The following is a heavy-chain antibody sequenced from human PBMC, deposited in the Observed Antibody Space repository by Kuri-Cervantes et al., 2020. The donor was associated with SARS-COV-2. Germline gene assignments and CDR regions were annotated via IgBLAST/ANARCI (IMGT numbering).Heavy chain of an antibody. CDR1: GFTFSSYA. D-gene: IGHD2-2*01. Sequence: GESLKISCAASGFTFSSYAMSWVRQAPGKGLEWVSGINWNGGSTGYADSVKGRFTISRDNAKNSLYLQMNSLRAEDTALYHCARDRRAYCSSTSCSDAFDIWGQGTMVTVSS. V-gene: IGHV3-20*01. J-gene: IGHJ3*02. CDR3: ARDRRAYCSSTSCSDAFDI. CDR2: INWNGGST.